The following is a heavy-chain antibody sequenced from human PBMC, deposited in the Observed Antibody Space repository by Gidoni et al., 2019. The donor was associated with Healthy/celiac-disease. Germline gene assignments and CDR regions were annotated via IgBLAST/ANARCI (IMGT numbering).Heavy chain of an antibody. D-gene: IGHD3-10*01. CDR1: GFTFSSSW. CDR3: ARDSQPLWFGEKNWFDP. CDR2: INSDGSST. Sequence: EVQLVESGGGLVQPGGSLRLSCAASGFTFSSSWMHWVRQAPGKGLVWVSRINSDGSSTSYADSVKGRFTIARDNAKNTLYLQRNSLRAEDTAVYYCARDSQPLWFGEKNWFDPWGQGTLVTVSS. J-gene: IGHJ5*02. V-gene: IGHV3-74*01.